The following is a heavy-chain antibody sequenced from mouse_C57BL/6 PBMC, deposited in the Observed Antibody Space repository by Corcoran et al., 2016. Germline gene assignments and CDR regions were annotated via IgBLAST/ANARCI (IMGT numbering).Heavy chain of an antibody. CDR3: ARNPGTGSFAY. D-gene: IGHD4-1*01. J-gene: IGHJ3*01. CDR2: IYPGSGNT. V-gene: IGHV1-76*01. Sequence: QVQLKQSGAELVRPGASVKLSCKASGYTFTDYYINWVKQRPGQGLEWIARIYPGSGNTYYNEKFKGKATLTAEKSSSTAYMQLSSLTSEDSAVYFCARNPGTGSFAYWGQGTLVTVSA. CDR1: GYTFTDYY.